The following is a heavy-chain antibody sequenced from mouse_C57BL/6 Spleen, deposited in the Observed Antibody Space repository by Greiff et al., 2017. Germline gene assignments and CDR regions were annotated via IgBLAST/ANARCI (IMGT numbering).Heavy chain of an antibody. D-gene: IGHD2-5*01. CDR3: ARGSNYGNLAY. CDR2: ILPGSGST. CDR1: GYTFTGYW. Sequence: QVQLKQSGAELMKPGASVKLSCKATGYTFTGYWIAWVQQRPGHSLEWIGEILPGSGSTNYNEKFKGKATFTADTSSNTAYMQLSGLTTEDSAIYYCARGSNYGNLAYWGQGTLVTVSA. V-gene: IGHV1-9*01. J-gene: IGHJ3*01.